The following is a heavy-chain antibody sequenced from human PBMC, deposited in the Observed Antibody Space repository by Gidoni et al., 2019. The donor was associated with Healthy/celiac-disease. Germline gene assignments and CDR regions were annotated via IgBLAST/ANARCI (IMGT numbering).Heavy chain of an antibody. CDR1: GFTFDDYA. CDR2: ISWDGGST. Sequence: EVQLVESGGVVVQPGGSLRLSCAASGFTFDDYAMHWVRQAPGKGLEWVSLISWDGGSTYYADSVKGRFTISRDNSKNSLYLQMNSLRAEDTALYYCAKDHSGYSSGCDYWGQGTLVTVSS. V-gene: IGHV3-43D*03. J-gene: IGHJ4*02. CDR3: AKDHSGYSSGCDY. D-gene: IGHD6-19*01.